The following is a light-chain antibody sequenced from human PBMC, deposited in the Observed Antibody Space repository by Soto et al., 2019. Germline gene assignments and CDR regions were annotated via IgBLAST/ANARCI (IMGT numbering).Light chain of an antibody. J-gene: IGKJ4*01. Sequence: IVVKQSPASLTVSPGERVTLSCRASQSVSSDLAWYQQIPGQAPRLLIYGASTRATAIPARFSGSGSGTEFTLTISSLQSEDFAVYYCQHYNRWPVTFGGGTRVDIK. CDR2: GAS. V-gene: IGKV3-15*01. CDR3: QHYNRWPVT. CDR1: QSVSSD.